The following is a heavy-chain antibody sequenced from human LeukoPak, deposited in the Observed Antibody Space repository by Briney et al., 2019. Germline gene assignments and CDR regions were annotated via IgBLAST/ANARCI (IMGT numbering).Heavy chain of an antibody. D-gene: IGHD4-23*01. CDR2: INPNSGGT. CDR1: GYTFTGYY. J-gene: IGHJ4*02. CDR3: ARSYYGGNLLDY. Sequence: ASVKVSCKASGYTFTGYYMHWVRQAPGQGLEWMGWINPNSGGTNYAQKFRGRVTMTRDTSISTAYMELSRLRSDDTAVYYCARSYYGGNLLDYWGQGTLVTVSS. V-gene: IGHV1-2*02.